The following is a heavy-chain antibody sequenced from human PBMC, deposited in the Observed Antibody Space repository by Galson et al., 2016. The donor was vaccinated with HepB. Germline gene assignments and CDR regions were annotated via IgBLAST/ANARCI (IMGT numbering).Heavy chain of an antibody. CDR3: ARGLVYFVFGMDV. J-gene: IGHJ6*02. D-gene: IGHD2/OR15-2a*01. V-gene: IGHV4-34*01. CDR2: VNRSGSA. CDR1: GGSFSTYY. Sequence: SETLSLTCAVYGGSFSTYYWTWIRQPPGKGLEWIGEVNRSGSANYNPSLKSRVTISVDTSKNQFSLKLTSVTAAGSADYYCARGLVYFVFGMDVWGQGTTVTVSS.